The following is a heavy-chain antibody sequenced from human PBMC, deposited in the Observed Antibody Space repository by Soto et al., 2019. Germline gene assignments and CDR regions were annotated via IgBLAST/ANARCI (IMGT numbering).Heavy chain of an antibody. Sequence: GGSLRLSCAASGFTFSGSAIHWVRQASGKGLEWVGRIRSKANSYATAYAASVKGRFTISRDDSKNTAYLQMNSLKTEDTAVYYCTRTQYYYDSSGVVAFDIWGQGTMVTVSS. D-gene: IGHD3-22*01. J-gene: IGHJ3*02. V-gene: IGHV3-73*01. CDR3: TRTQYYYDSSGVVAFDI. CDR1: GFTFSGSA. CDR2: IRSKANSYAT.